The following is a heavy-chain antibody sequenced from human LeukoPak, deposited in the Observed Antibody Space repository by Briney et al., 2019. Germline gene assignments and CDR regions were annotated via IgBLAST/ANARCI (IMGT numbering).Heavy chain of an antibody. CDR1: GFTFSSYS. D-gene: IGHD2-15*01. Sequence: PGGSLRLSCAASGFTFSSYSMNWVRQAPGKGLEWVSFISGSSSYINYADSVKGRFTSSRDNAKNSLYLQMNSLRAEDTAVYYCARAREYCSGRTCYHYYGMDVWGQGTTVTVSS. CDR3: ARAREYCSGRTCYHYYGMDV. V-gene: IGHV3-21*01. CDR2: ISGSSSYI. J-gene: IGHJ6*02.